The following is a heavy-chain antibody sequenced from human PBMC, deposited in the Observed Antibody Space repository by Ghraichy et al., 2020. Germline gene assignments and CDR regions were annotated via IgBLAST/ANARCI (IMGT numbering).Heavy chain of an antibody. V-gene: IGHV3-23*01. D-gene: IGHD1-26*01. Sequence: GGSLRLACAGSGFIFSNFAMNWVRQAPGKGLEWVSSIGGSGDNTYYAQSVKGRFTISRDNSKDTLYLQLKNVRADDTALYFCAKEKWELLPNGRLDPWGQRSLVIVSS. CDR2: IGGSGDNT. J-gene: IGHJ5*02. CDR3: AKEKWELLPNGRLDP. CDR1: GFIFSNFA.